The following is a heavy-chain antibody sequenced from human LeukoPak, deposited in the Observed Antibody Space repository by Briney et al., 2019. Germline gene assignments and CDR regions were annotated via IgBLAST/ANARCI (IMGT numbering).Heavy chain of an antibody. CDR1: GFTFSNYW. CDR2: IKEDGTEK. CDR3: AGSLVYTSGTYFNWFDP. J-gene: IGHJ5*02. V-gene: IGHV3-7*01. Sequence: GGSLRLSCAASGFTFSNYWMGWVRQAPGKGLEWVANIKEDGTEKNYLGSVRGRFSISRDNAKSSLHLQMSSLRAEDTAVYFCAGSLVYTSGTYFNWFDPWGQGTQVIVSS. D-gene: IGHD1-26*01.